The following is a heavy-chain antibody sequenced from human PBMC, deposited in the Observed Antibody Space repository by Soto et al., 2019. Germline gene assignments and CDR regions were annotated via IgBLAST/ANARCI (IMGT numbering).Heavy chain of an antibody. J-gene: IGHJ3*02. D-gene: IGHD2-15*01. Sequence: GESLKISCKGSGYSFTSYWIGWVRQMPGKGLEWMGIIYPGDSDTRYSPSFQGQVTISADKSISTAYLQWSSLKASDTAMYYCARIGYCSGGSCTRGHDAFDIWGQGTMVTVSS. CDR2: IYPGDSDT. CDR3: ARIGYCSGGSCTRGHDAFDI. CDR1: GYSFTSYW. V-gene: IGHV5-51*01.